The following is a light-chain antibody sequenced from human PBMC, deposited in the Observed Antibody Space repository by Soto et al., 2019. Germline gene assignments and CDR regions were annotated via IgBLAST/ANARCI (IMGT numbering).Light chain of an antibody. V-gene: IGKV3-15*01. CDR2: GAA. Sequence: EIVMTQSPATLSVSPGERATLSCRASQSVFSSLAWFQQKPGQAPRLLIYGAATRATGIPARFSGSGSGTEFTIIISSLQSEDFAIYYCQQYHNWPAFGQGTKVEIK. CDR1: QSVFSS. CDR3: QQYHNWPA. J-gene: IGKJ1*01.